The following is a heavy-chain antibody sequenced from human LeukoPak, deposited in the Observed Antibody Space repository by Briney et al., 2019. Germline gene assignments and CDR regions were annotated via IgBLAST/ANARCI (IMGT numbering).Heavy chain of an antibody. CDR2: ISGSGGST. CDR1: GFTFSNSA. CDR3: ARDQGGSYSY. Sequence: GGSLRLSCAASGFTFSNSALSWVRQAPGKGLEWVSDISGSGGSTYYADSVKGRFTISRDNSKNTLYLQMNSLRAEDTAVYYCARDQGGSYSYWGQGTLVTVSS. V-gene: IGHV3-23*01. J-gene: IGHJ4*02. D-gene: IGHD1-26*01.